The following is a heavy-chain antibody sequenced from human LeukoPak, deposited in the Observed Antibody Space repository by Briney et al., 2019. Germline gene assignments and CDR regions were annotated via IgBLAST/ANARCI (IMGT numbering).Heavy chain of an antibody. CDR1: GFTSSSYS. CDR3: ARDLPSSGVYYYYYGMDV. Sequence: GGSLRLSCAASGFTSSSYSMNWVRQAPGKGLEWVSSISSSSSYIYYADSVKGRFTISRDNAKNSLYLQMNSLRAEDTAVYYCARDLPSSGVYYYYYGMDVWGQGTTVTVSS. V-gene: IGHV3-21*01. CDR2: ISSSSSYI. D-gene: IGHD7-27*01. J-gene: IGHJ6*02.